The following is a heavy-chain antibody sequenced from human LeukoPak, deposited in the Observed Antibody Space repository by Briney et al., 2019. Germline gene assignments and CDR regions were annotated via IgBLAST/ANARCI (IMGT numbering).Heavy chain of an antibody. CDR3: ARDGSGEWPIGY. D-gene: IGHD3-10*01. J-gene: IGHJ4*02. CDR2: IKYDGSEK. CDR1: GGSFSGYY. V-gene: IGHV3-7*01. Sequence: ETLSLTCAVYGGSFSGYYWSWIRQAPGKGLEWVANIKYDGSEKYCVDSVKGRFTISRDNAKNALYLQMNSLRVEDTAVYYCARDGSGEWPIGYWGQGTLVTVSS.